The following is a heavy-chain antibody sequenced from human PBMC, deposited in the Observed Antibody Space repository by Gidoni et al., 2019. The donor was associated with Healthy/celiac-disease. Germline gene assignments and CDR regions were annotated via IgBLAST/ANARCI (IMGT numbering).Heavy chain of an antibody. D-gene: IGHD3-22*01. CDR2: IIPIFGTA. Sequence: QVQLVQSGAEVKKPGSSVKVSCKASGGPFSSYAISWVRQAPGQGLEWMGGIIPIFGTANYAQKFQGRVMITADKSTSAAYMELSSLRSEDTAAYYCARPHWGYYESSGYYNAFDIWGQGTMVTVSS. CDR3: ARPHWGYYESSGYYNAFDI. V-gene: IGHV1-69*06. CDR1: GGPFSSYA. J-gene: IGHJ3*02.